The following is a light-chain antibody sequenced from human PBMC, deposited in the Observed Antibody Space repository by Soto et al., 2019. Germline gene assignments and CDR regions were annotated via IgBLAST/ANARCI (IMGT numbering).Light chain of an antibody. V-gene: IGKV3-20*01. J-gene: IGKJ2*01. CDR1: QSVNNNY. Sequence: EIVLTQSTGTLSLSQGERATLSCRASQSVNNNYLAWYQQKPGQAPRLLIYGASSRATGIPDRFSGSGSGTDFTLTISRLEPEDFAVYYCQQYGSSQYTFGQGTKLEIK. CDR2: GAS. CDR3: QQYGSSQYT.